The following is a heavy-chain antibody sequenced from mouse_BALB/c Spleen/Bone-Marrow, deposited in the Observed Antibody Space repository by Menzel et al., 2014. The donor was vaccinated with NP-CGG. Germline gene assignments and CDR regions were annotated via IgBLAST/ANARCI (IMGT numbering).Heavy chain of an antibody. CDR2: IWNGGST. V-gene: IGHV2-6-4*01. J-gene: IGHJ2*01. D-gene: IGHD1-1*01. CDR1: GFSLSRYN. Sequence: QVQLQQSGPGLVSPTQRLSITCTVSGFSLSRYNVHWVRQPPGKGLEWLGMIWNGGSTDYNSALKSRLSISKDNSKSQVFLKMNSLQTDDTAMYYCARNYYGIPYYFDYWGQGTTLTVSS. CDR3: ARNYYGIPYYFDY.